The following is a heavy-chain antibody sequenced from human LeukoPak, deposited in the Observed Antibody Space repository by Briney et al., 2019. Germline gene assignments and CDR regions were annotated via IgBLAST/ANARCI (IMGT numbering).Heavy chain of an antibody. CDR3: ARLGLLLSLIDY. Sequence: GSSVKVSCKASGGTFSSYAISWVRQAPGQGLEWMGWISAYNGNTNYAQKLQGRVTMTTDTSTSTAYMELRSLRSDDTAVYYCARLGLLLSLIDYWGQGTLVTVSS. V-gene: IGHV1-18*01. D-gene: IGHD2-15*01. CDR1: GGTFSSYA. CDR2: ISAYNGNT. J-gene: IGHJ4*02.